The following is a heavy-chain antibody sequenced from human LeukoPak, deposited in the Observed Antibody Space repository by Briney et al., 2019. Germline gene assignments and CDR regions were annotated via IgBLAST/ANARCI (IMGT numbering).Heavy chain of an antibody. CDR2: ISGSGTTI. CDR3: VRVSSWYNIGDY. CDR1: GFTFSDYY. Sequence: PGGSLRLSCAASGFTFSDYYMSWIRQAPGKGLEWVSYISGSGTTIYYGDSVKGRFTISRDNAKNSVYLQMNSLRAEDTAVYYRVRVSSWYNIGDYWGQGALVTVSS. D-gene: IGHD6-13*01. V-gene: IGHV3-11*01. J-gene: IGHJ4*02.